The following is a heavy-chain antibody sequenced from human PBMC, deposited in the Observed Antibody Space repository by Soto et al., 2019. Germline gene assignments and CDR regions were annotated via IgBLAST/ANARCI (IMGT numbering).Heavy chain of an antibody. J-gene: IGHJ4*02. D-gene: IGHD2-21*02. CDR2: IIPIFGTA. CDR1: GCTFSSHA. V-gene: IGHV1-69*13. Sequence: SVKVSCKASGCTFSSHAISCVRQAPGQGLEWMGGIIPIFGTANYAQKFQGRVTITADESTSTAYMELSSLRSEDTAVYYCARAGIIRYCGGDCYSYYFDYWGQGTLVTVSS. CDR3: ARAGIIRYCGGDCYSYYFDY.